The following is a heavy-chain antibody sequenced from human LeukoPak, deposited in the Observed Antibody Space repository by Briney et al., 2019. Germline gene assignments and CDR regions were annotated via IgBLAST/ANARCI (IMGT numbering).Heavy chain of an antibody. Sequence: ASVKVSCKASGYTFTGYYMHWVRQAPGQGLEWMGWINPNSGGTNYAQKFQGWVTMTRDTSISTAYMELSRLRSDDTAVYYCARGEAYDILTGRYYYYYGMDVWGQGTTVTASS. J-gene: IGHJ6*02. CDR1: GYTFTGYY. V-gene: IGHV1-2*04. CDR2: INPNSGGT. CDR3: ARGEAYDILTGRYYYYYGMDV. D-gene: IGHD3-9*01.